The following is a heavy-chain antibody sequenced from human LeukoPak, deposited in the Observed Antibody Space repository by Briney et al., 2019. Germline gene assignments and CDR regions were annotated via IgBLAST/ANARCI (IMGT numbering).Heavy chain of an antibody. D-gene: IGHD3-22*01. V-gene: IGHV1-69*13. CDR2: IIPIFGTA. J-gene: IGHJ4*02. Sequence: SVKVSCKASGGTFSSYAISWVRQAPGQGLEWMGGIIPIFGTANYAQKFQGRVTITADESTSTAYMELSSLRSEDTAVYYCARANDSSGYSNDFDYWGQGTLVTVSS. CDR1: GGTFSSYA. CDR3: ARANDSSGYSNDFDY.